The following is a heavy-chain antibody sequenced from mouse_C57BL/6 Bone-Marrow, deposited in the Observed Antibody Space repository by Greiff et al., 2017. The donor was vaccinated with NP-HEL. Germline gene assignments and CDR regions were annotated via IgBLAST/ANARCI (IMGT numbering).Heavy chain of an antibody. CDR1: GYTFTDYN. Sequence: DVQLQESGPELVKPGASVKIPCKASGYTFTDYNMDWVKQSHGKSLEWIGDINPNNGGTIYNQKFKGKATLTVDKSSSTAYMELRSLTSEDTAVYYCARRELSYDYDIYWYFDVWGTGTTVTVSS. CDR3: ARRELSYDYDIYWYFDV. J-gene: IGHJ1*03. CDR2: INPNNGGT. D-gene: IGHD2-4*01. V-gene: IGHV1-18*01.